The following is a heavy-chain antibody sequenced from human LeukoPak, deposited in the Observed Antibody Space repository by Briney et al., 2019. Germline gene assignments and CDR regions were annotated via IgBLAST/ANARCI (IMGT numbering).Heavy chain of an antibody. V-gene: IGHV4-59*08. CDR2: IFYSGTT. D-gene: IGHD6-13*01. CDR1: GGSISTYY. CDR3: ARQPSSPNWFDP. Sequence: SETLSLTCTVSGGSISTYYWSWIRQPPGKGLEWIGYIFYSGTTNYNPPLKSRVTISVDTSKNQFSLKLNSVTAADTAVYYCARQPSSPNWFDPWGQGTLVTVSS. J-gene: IGHJ5*02.